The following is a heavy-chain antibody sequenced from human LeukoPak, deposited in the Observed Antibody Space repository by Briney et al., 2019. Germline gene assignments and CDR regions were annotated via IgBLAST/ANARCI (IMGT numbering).Heavy chain of an antibody. CDR2: ISSSSSYI. D-gene: IGHD2-15*01. V-gene: IGHV3-21*01. J-gene: IGHJ4*02. CDR3: ARDARGFCSGGSCTEFDY. CDR1: GFTFSSYS. Sequence: PGGSLRLSCAASGFTFSSYSMNWVRQAPGKGLEWVSSISSSSSYIYYADSVKGRFTISRDNAKNSLFLQMNSLRAEDTAVYYCARDARGFCSGGSCTEFDYWGQGTLVTVSS.